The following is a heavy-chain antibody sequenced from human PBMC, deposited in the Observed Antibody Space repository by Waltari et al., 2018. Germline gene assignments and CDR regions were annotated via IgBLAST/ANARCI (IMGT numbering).Heavy chain of an antibody. V-gene: IGHV3-49*04. Sequence: EVQLVASGGGLVQPGRSLRLSCTASGFTFGDYAMSWVRPPPGKGLEWVGFIRSKAYGGTTEYAASVKGRFTISRDDSKSIAYLQMNSLKTEDTAVYYCTRAILYHAFDIWGQGTMVTVSS. J-gene: IGHJ3*02. D-gene: IGHD2-8*01. CDR3: TRAILYHAFDI. CDR2: IRSKAYGGTT. CDR1: GFTFGDYA.